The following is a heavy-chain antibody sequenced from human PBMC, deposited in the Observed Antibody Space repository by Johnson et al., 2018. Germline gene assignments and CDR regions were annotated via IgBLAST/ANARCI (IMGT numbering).Heavy chain of an antibody. CDR3: ARDAYSSSYGPIWYFDL. V-gene: IGHV3-21*01. J-gene: IGHJ2*01. CDR1: GFTFSNAW. CDR2: ISSGSSYI. D-gene: IGHD6-6*01. Sequence: VQLVESGGGLVKPGGSLRLSCAASGFTFSNAWMNWVRQAPGKGLEWVSSISSGSSYIYYADSVKGRFISSSDNAKNSLDLQMNSLRAEDTAVYYCARDAYSSSYGPIWYFDLWGRGTLVTVSS.